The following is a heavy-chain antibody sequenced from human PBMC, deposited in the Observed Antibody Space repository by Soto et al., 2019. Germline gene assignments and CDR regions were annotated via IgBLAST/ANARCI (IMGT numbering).Heavy chain of an antibody. D-gene: IGHD3-22*01. CDR3: AKEESNSNPLYYIDF. V-gene: IGHV3-23*01. J-gene: IGHJ4*02. CDR2: ISCNGDNT. CDR1: GFTFSIYA. Sequence: SGGSLRLSCAASGFTFSIYAMTWLRQAPGKVLECVSSISCNGDNTYYADSVKGRFTISRRNSKYTLYLQTIRLGAEDTVMYYCAKEESNSNPLYYIDFWGPGTLVTVAS.